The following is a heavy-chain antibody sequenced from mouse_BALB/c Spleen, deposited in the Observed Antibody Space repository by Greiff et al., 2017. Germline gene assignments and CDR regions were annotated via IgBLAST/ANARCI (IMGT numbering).Heavy chain of an antibody. D-gene: IGHD1-1*01. CDR1: GYSFTGYY. Sequence: LVKTGASVKISCKASGYSFTGYYMHWVKQSHGKSLEWMGYISCYNGATSYNQKFKGKATFTVDTSSSTAYMQFNSLTSEDSAVYYCAREYYYGSGYAMDYWGQGTSVTVSS. CDR2: ISCYNGAT. J-gene: IGHJ4*01. CDR3: AREYYYGSGYAMDY. V-gene: IGHV1S34*01.